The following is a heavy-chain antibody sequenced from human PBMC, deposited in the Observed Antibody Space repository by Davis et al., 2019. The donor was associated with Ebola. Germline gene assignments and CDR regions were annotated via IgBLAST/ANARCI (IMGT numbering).Heavy chain of an antibody. J-gene: IGHJ4*02. V-gene: IGHV1-69*13. Sequence: SVKVSCKASGGTFSSYAISWVRQAPGQGLEWMGGIIPIFGTANYAQKFQGRVTITADESTSTAYMELSSLRSEDTAVYYCARGIVGATRPYYFDYWGQGTLVTVSS. CDR2: IIPIFGTA. CDR1: GGTFSSYA. D-gene: IGHD1-26*01. CDR3: ARGIVGATRPYYFDY.